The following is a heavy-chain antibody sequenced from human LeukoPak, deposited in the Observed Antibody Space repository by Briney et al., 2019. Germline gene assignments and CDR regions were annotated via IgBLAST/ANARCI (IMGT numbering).Heavy chain of an antibody. CDR1: GYTFTDYY. J-gene: IGHJ5*02. V-gene: IGHV1-46*01. CDR3: ARGLGSGSYYGS. Sequence: ASVKVSCKASGYTFTDYYMHWVRQAPGQGLEWMGIINPSGVSASYAQKFQGRVTMTRDTSTSTVYMELSSLRSEDTAVYYCARGLGSGSYYGSWGQGTLVTVSS. D-gene: IGHD3-10*01. CDR2: INPSGVSA.